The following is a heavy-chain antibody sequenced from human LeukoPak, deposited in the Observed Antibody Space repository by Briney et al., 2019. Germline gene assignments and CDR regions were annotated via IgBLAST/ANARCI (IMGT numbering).Heavy chain of an antibody. J-gene: IGHJ4*02. CDR1: GYSISSGYY. Sequence: SETLSLTCTVSGYSISSGYYWGWIRQPPGEGLEWIGSIYHSGSTYYTPSLKSRFTISVDTSKNQLSLQLSSLTAADTAVYYCARGFPRRLVVAADPYYFDYWGQGTMVTVSS. V-gene: IGHV4-38-2*02. D-gene: IGHD2-15*01. CDR2: IYHSGST. CDR3: ARGFPRRLVVAADPYYFDY.